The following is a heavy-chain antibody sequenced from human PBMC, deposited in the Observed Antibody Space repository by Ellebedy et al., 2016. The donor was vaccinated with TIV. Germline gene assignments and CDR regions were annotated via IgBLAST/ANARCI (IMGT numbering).Heavy chain of an antibody. Sequence: GGSLRLSXAASGFTFSSYAMHWVRQAPGKGLEWVAVISYDGSNKYYADSVKGRFTISRDNSKNTLYLQMNSLRAEDTAVYYCAGQHDYGDYVVTSNDYWGQGTLVTVSS. CDR1: GFTFSSYA. V-gene: IGHV3-30-3*01. CDR3: AGQHDYGDYVVTSNDY. CDR2: ISYDGSNK. J-gene: IGHJ4*02. D-gene: IGHD4-17*01.